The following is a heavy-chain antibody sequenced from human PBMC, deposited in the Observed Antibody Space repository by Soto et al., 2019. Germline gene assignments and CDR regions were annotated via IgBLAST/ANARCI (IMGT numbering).Heavy chain of an antibody. Sequence: EVQLLESGGGLVQPGGSLRLSCAASGFTFSSYAMRWVLQAPGKGLEWVSAISGRGGSTYYADSVKGRFTISRDNSKNTLYLHMNSLRAEDTAVYYCAKSAEPVGYSYGWGAYCDYWGQVTLVTVSS. V-gene: IGHV3-23*01. CDR1: GFTFSSYA. J-gene: IGHJ4*02. CDR2: ISGRGGST. D-gene: IGHD5-18*01. CDR3: AKSAEPVGYSYGWGAYCDY.